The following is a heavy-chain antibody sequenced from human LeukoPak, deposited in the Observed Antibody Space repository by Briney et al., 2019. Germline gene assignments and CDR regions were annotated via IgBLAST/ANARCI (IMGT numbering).Heavy chain of an antibody. Sequence: SETLSLTCTVSGGSISSYYWSWIRQPPGKGLEWIGYIYYSGSTNYNPSLKSRVTISVDTSRNQFSLKLSSVTAADTAVYYCTRHLDTVTDWGQGTLVTVSS. D-gene: IGHD4-17*01. V-gene: IGHV4-59*08. CDR3: TRHLDTVTD. CDR2: IYYSGST. CDR1: GGSISSYY. J-gene: IGHJ4*02.